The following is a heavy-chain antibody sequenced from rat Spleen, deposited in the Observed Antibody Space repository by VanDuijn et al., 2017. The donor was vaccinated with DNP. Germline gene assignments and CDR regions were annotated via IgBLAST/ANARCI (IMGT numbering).Heavy chain of an antibody. J-gene: IGHJ4*01. CDR2: IIYDGSST. Sequence: EVQLVESGGGLVQPGNSLKLSCAASGFTFSDYAMAWVRQSPKKGLEWVATIIYDGSSTYYRDSVKGRFTISRDNGESTLFLQMDSLRSEDTATYYCARHRTIMPYYYAMDAWGQGASVTVSS. CDR3: ARHRTIMPYYYAMDA. V-gene: IGHV5-17*01. CDR1: GFTFSDYA. D-gene: IGHD1-12*01.